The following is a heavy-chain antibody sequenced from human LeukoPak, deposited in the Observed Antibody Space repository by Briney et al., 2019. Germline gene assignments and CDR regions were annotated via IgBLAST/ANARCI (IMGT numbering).Heavy chain of an antibody. CDR3: ASHMVRGIIGFDY. J-gene: IGHJ4*02. CDR2: IYSGGST. Sequence: PGGSLRLSCAASGVTVSSNYMSWVRQAPGKGLEWVSVIYSGGSTYYADSVKGRFIISRDNSKNTVYLQMYSLRAEDTALYSCASHMVRGIIGFDYWGQGTLVTVSS. V-gene: IGHV3-66*04. D-gene: IGHD3-10*01. CDR1: GVTVSSNY.